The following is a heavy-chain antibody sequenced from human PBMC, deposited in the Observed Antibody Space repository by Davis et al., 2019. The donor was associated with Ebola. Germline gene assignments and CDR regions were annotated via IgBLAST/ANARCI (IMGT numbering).Heavy chain of an antibody. V-gene: IGHV1-18*01. J-gene: IGHJ3*02. CDR3: ARLYSSGWTDTPGDAFDI. D-gene: IGHD6-19*01. Sequence: ASVKVSCKASGYTFTSYGISWVRQAPGQGLEWMGWISAYNGNTNYAQKLQGRVTMTTDTSTSTAYMELSRLRSDDTAVYYCARLYSSGWTDTPGDAFDIWGQGTMVTVSS. CDR1: GYTFTSYG. CDR2: ISAYNGNT.